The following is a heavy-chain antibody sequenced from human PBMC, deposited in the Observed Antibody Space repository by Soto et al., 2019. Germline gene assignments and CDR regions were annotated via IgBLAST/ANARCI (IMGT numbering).Heavy chain of an antibody. Sequence: GGSLRLSCVGSGFTFSSFEMNWVRQTPGKGLEWLSYIGRSGETIYYADSVKGRFTISRDNAKNPLYLQMNSLRDEDTAVYYCARDGLGYSYGNSIDVWGQGTTVTVSS. CDR1: GFTFSSFE. CDR2: IGRSGETI. V-gene: IGHV3-48*03. CDR3: ARDGLGYSYGNSIDV. J-gene: IGHJ6*02. D-gene: IGHD5-18*01.